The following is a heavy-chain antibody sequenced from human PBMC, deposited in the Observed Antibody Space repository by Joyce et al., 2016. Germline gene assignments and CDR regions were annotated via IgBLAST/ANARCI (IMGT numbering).Heavy chain of an antibody. D-gene: IGHD3-3*01. CDR1: GYSFTSYW. V-gene: IGHV5-51*01. Sequence: EVQLVQSGAEVKKPGESLRISCKGSGYSFTSYWIGWVRQMPGKGLEWMGIIFPGDSNPTYNPSFQGQVTLSADTSISTAYLQWTSLKASDTAIYYCARHGVWPCYYFDSWGQGTLVTVSS. CDR2: IFPGDSNP. J-gene: IGHJ4*02. CDR3: ARHGVWPCYYFDS.